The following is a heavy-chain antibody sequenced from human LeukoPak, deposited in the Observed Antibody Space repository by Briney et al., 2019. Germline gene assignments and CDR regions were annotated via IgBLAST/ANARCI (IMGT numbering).Heavy chain of an antibody. CDR3: ARDYDRWNNDCFDP. CDR2: VGAYDGDT. J-gene: IGHJ5*02. Sequence: VSVKVSCKASGYTFTNYGISWVRQAPGQGLEWIGWVGAYDGDTNYAEKVQGRVTMTTDTSTSTAYLELRSLRSDDTAVYYCARDYDRWNNDCFDPWGQGTLVIVSS. CDR1: GYTFTNYG. V-gene: IGHV1-18*01. D-gene: IGHD1/OR15-1a*01.